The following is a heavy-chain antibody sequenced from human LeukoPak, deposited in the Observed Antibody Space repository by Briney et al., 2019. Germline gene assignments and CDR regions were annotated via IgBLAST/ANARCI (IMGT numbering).Heavy chain of an antibody. Sequence: PSETLSLTCTVSGGAISNYYWSWIRQPPGKGLEWIGYIYYSGSTNYNPSLKNRVTISLDTSKNQFSLKLNSVTAADTAVYYCARQGDDYVWGSYRPYYFDYWGQGTLVTVSS. CDR3: ARQGDDYVWGSYRPYYFDY. V-gene: IGHV4-59*01. J-gene: IGHJ4*02. CDR2: IYYSGST. D-gene: IGHD3-16*02. CDR1: GGAISNYY.